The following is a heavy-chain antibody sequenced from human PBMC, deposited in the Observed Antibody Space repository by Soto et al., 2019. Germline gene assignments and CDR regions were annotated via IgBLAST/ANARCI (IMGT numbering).Heavy chain of an antibody. J-gene: IGHJ4*02. V-gene: IGHV3-30*18. CDR2: ISYDGSNK. CDR3: AKSNGLGPFFDY. D-gene: IGHD1-1*01. Sequence: PGGSLRLSCAASGFTFSSYGMHWVRQAPGKGLEWVAVISYDGSNKYYADSVKGRFTISRDNSKNTLYLQMNSLRAEDTAVYYCAKSNGLGPFFDYWGQGTLVTVSS. CDR1: GFTFSSYG.